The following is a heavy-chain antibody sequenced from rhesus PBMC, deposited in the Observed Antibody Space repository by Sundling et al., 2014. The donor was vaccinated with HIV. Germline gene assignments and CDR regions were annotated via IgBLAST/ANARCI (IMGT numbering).Heavy chain of an antibody. CDR3: ARETAAPLWTGTYGLDS. J-gene: IGHJ6*01. CDR2: IYGSGGRT. CDR1: GGSFTGYY. V-gene: IGHV4-165*01. Sequence: QVQLQESGPGLVKPSETLSLTCAVSGGSFTGYYWGWIRQPPGKGLEWIGYIYGSGGRTYYNPSLKSRVTISTDTSKNQFSLKLSSVTAADTAVYYCARETAAPLWTGTYGLDSWGQGVVVTVSS. D-gene: IGHD3-3*01.